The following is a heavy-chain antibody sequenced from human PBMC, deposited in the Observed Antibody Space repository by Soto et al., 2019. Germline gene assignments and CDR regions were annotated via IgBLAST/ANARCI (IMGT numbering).Heavy chain of an antibody. J-gene: IGHJ4*02. CDR2: ISSSSSYT. D-gene: IGHD6-19*01. V-gene: IGHV3-11*06. Sequence: PGGSLRLSCAAYGSTFSAYYMSWIRQAPGKGLEWGSYISSSSSYTNYADSVKGRFTISRDNAKNSLYLQMNSLRAEDTAVYYWARVLAVARNGVDYWGQGTLVTVSS. CDR3: ARVLAVARNGVDY. CDR1: GSTFSAYY.